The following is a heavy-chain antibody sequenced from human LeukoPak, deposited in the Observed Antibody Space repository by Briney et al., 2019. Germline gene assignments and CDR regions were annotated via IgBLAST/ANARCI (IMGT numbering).Heavy chain of an antibody. CDR2: IYYSGST. CDR1: GGSVSSGSYY. V-gene: IGHV4-61*01. Sequence: SETLSLTCTVSGGSVSSGSYYWSWIRQPPGKGLEWIGYIYYSGSTNYNPSLKSRVTISVDTSKNQFSLKLSSVTAADTAVYYCARGRRTVIPGNRYNSFDPWGQGTLVTVSS. D-gene: IGHD2-21*02. CDR3: ARGRRTVIPGNRYNSFDP. J-gene: IGHJ5*02.